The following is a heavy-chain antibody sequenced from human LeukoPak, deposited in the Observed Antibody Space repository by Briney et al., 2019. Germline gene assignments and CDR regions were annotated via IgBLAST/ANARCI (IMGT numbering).Heavy chain of an antibody. J-gene: IGHJ6*02. Sequence: PSETLSLTCTFSGGSISSSSYYWGWIRQPPGKGLEWIWSIYYSWSTYYNPFLNSPVTISLNTSKNHFSLKLSSVTAADTAVYYCARGSMVRGVIDYYYYGMDVWGQGTTVTASS. D-gene: IGHD3-10*01. V-gene: IGHV4-39*02. CDR2: IYYSWST. CDR3: ARGSMVRGVIDYYYYGMDV. CDR1: GGSISSSSYY.